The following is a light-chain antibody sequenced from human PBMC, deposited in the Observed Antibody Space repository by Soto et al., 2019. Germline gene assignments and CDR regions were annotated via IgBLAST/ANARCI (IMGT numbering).Light chain of an antibody. CDR3: QKYNSGPLT. Sequence: DVQMTQSPSSLSAFVGDRVTITCRASQGIAPYLAWFQQKPGKVPKLLIYATSTLQSGVPSRFSGSGSGTDFTLTINSLQAEDVGIYYCQKYNSGPLTFGGGTKVEIK. V-gene: IGKV1-27*01. CDR1: QGIAPY. J-gene: IGKJ4*01. CDR2: ATS.